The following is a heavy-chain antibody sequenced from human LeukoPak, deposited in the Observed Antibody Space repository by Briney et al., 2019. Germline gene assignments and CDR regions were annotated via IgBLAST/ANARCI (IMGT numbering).Heavy chain of an antibody. CDR2: ISGSGGST. CDR1: GFTLSSYW. CDR3: AKDMVAAAGGFYYFDY. Sequence: GGSLRLSCAASGFTLSSYWMSWVRQAPGKGLEWVSAISGSGGSTYYADSVKGRFTISRDNSKNTLYLQINSLRAEDTAVYYCAKDMVAAAGGFYYFDYWGQGTLVTVSS. D-gene: IGHD6-13*01. J-gene: IGHJ4*02. V-gene: IGHV3-23*01.